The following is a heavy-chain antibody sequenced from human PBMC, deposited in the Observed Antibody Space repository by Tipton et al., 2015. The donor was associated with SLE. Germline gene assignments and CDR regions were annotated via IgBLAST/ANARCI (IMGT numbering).Heavy chain of an antibody. Sequence: QSGPEVKKPGESLKISCQGSGSTFNNYWIAWVRQKPGKGLEWMGIIYPADSDTKYGPSFQGQVTISADKSITTAYLQWSSLKASDTAMYYCARQNTRRDYWGPGTLVTVAS. CDR3: ARQNTRRDY. CDR2: IYPADSDT. J-gene: IGHJ4*02. D-gene: IGHD2/OR15-2a*01. CDR1: GSTFNNYW. V-gene: IGHV5-51*03.